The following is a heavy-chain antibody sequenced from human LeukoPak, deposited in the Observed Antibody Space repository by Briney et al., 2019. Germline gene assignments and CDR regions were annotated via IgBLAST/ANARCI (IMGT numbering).Heavy chain of an antibody. D-gene: IGHD3-22*01. J-gene: IGHJ4*02. Sequence: GVSLRLSCSASGFTFRDYAMHWVPQAPGKGLEYVSGITSDGGSTYDADSVRGRFTISRDNSKNTLYLQMNYLRAEDTAVYYCVKRYYYDSSGYYYPYWGQGTLVTVSS. CDR2: ITSDGGST. V-gene: IGHV3-64*03. CDR3: VKRYYYDSSGYYYPY. CDR1: GFTFRDYA.